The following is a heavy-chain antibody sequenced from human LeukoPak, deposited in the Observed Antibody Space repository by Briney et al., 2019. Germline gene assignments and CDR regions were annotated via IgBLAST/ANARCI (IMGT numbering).Heavy chain of an antibody. CDR1: GFTFSSYA. V-gene: IGHV3-30-3*01. CDR3: ARGLYYHYYYMDV. CDR2: ISYDGSNK. J-gene: IGHJ6*03. Sequence: GGSLRLSCSASGFTFSSYAMHWVRQAPGKGLEWVAVISYDGSNKYYADSVKGRFTISRDNSKNTLYLQMNSLIAEDTAVYYCARGLYYHYYYMDVWGKGTTVAVSS.